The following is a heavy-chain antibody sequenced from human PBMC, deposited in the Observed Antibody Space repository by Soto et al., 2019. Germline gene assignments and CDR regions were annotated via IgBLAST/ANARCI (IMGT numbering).Heavy chain of an antibody. D-gene: IGHD4-17*01. CDR2: ISSSSSTI. CDR1: EFTFSRYS. Sequence: YPRPSCADSEFTFSRYSMNSFRQAPVQGLEWVSYISSSSSTIYYSDSVKGRFTISRDNAKNSLYLQMNSLRDEDTAVYYCASDQRYYGGNFHGFDPWGQGTLATVSS. CDR3: ASDQRYYGGNFHGFDP. J-gene: IGHJ5*02. V-gene: IGHV3-48*02.